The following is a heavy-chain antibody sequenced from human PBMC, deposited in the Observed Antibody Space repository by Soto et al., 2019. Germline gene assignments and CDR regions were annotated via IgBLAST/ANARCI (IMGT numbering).Heavy chain of an antibody. V-gene: IGHV3-23*01. CDR1: GFTFSSYA. CDR2: ISGSGGST. J-gene: IGHJ4*02. D-gene: IGHD2-21*02. CDR3: ARSYFSYCGDDCYYFDY. Sequence: GGSLRLSCAASGFTFSSYAMSWVRQAPGKGLEWVSAISGSGGSTYYADSVKGRFTISRDNSKNTLYLQMNSLRAEDTAVYYCARSYFSYCGDDCYYFDYCGQRTLVTVSA.